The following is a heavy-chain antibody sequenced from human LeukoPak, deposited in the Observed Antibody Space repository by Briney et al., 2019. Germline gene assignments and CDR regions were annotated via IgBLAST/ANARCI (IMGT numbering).Heavy chain of an antibody. CDR2: IIPIFGTA. V-gene: IGHV1-69*01. CDR3: ARDLRIGRFLEWLFPGY. J-gene: IGHJ4*02. CDR1: GGTFSSYA. Sequence: GSSVKVSCKASGGTFSSYAISWVRQAPGQGLEWMGGIIPIFGTANYAQKFQGRVTITADESTSTAYMELSSLRSEDTAVYYCARDLRIGRFLEWLFPGYWGQGTLVTVSS. D-gene: IGHD3-3*01.